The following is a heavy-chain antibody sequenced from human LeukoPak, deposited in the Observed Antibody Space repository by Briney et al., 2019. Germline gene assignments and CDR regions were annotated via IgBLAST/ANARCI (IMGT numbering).Heavy chain of an antibody. J-gene: IGHJ4*02. D-gene: IGHD3-10*01. CDR2: FDPEDGET. CDR3: ARSYNYGSRPFFDY. CDR1: GYTLTELS. Sequence: EASVKVSCKVSGYTLTELSMHGVRQAPGKGLEWMGGFDPEDGETIYAQKLQGRVTMTTDTSTSTAYMELRSLRSGDTAVYYCARSYNYGSRPFFDYWGQGTLVTVSS. V-gene: IGHV1-24*01.